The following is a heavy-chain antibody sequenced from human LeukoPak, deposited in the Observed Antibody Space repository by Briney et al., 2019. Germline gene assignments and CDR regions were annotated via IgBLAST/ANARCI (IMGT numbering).Heavy chain of an antibody. CDR1: GYTFTSYD. V-gene: IGHV1-8*01. Sequence: ASVKVSCKASGYTFTSYDINWVRQATGQGLEWMGWMNPNSGNTGYTQKFQGRVTMTRNTSISTAYMGLSSLRSEDTAVYYCARGNLIRPGAAAGLGPLGYWGQGTLVTVSS. J-gene: IGHJ4*02. CDR2: MNPNSGNT. D-gene: IGHD6-13*01. CDR3: ARGNLIRPGAAAGLGPLGY.